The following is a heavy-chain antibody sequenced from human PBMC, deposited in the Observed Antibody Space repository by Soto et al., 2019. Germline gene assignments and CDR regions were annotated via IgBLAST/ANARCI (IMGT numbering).Heavy chain of an antibody. CDR3: ARDTGNFSGGICYPDMDV. V-gene: IGHV3-53*04. D-gene: IGHD2-15*01. J-gene: IGHJ6*03. Sequence: EMQLVESGGGLVNPGGSLRLSCAASGLIVNNNYMNWVRQAPGKGLEWVSLIHSGHSASYADSVMGRFTISRHNSKNMVQPQRHTLRADDTSVYYCARDTGNFSGGICYPDMDVGGKGNTVSVSS. CDR2: IHSGHSA. CDR1: GLIVNNNY.